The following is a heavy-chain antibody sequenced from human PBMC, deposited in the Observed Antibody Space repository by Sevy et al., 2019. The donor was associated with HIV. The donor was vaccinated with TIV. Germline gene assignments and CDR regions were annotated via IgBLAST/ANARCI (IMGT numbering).Heavy chain of an antibody. J-gene: IGHJ4*02. Sequence: GSLRLSCAASGFTFREAWMSWVRQAPGKGLEWVGRIKSKTDDATRDFAAPVRGRFSISRDDSANTVYLVMNNLKPEDTGVYYCAAGTGSSDFDYWGQGTLVTVSS. D-gene: IGHD1-26*01. CDR2: IKSKTDDATR. CDR3: AAGTGSSDFDY. V-gene: IGHV3-15*01. CDR1: GFTFREAW.